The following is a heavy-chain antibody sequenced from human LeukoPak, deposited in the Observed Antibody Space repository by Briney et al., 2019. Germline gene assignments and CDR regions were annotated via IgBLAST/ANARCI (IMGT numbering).Heavy chain of an antibody. V-gene: IGHV3-11*01. CDR3: ARAGLPSGYYYYYYGMDV. Sequence: LSLTCTVSGGSISSSSYYWGWIRQAPGKGLEWVSYISSSGSTIYYADSVKGRFTISRDNAKNSLYLQMNSLRAEDTAVYYCARAGLPSGYYYYYYGMDVWGQGTTVTVSS. CDR2: ISSSGSTI. D-gene: IGHD3-22*01. CDR1: GGSISSSSYY. J-gene: IGHJ6*02.